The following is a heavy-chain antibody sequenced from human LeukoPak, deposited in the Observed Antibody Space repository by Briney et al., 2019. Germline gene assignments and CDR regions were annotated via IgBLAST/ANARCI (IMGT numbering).Heavy chain of an antibody. Sequence: ASVKVSSTASGYTFTSYGISWVRQAPGQGLGWMGWISAYNGNTNYAQKLQGRVTMTTDTSTSTAYMELRSLRSDDTAVYYCARHPAGLNAFDIWGQGTMVTVSS. CDR2: ISAYNGNT. CDR1: GYTFTSYG. V-gene: IGHV1-18*01. J-gene: IGHJ3*02. CDR3: ARHPAGLNAFDI. D-gene: IGHD2-8*01.